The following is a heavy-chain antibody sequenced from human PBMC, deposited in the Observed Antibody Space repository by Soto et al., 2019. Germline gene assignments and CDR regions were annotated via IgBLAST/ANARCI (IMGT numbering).Heavy chain of an antibody. CDR1: GDSVSSNSAA. D-gene: IGHD3-16*02. CDR3: ARDTPSGDYIWGSYRYTFDY. V-gene: IGHV6-1*01. CDR2: TYYRSKWYN. J-gene: IGHJ4*02. Sequence: PSQTLSLTCAISGDSVSSNSAAWNWIRQSPSRGLEWLERTYYRSKWYNDYAVSVKSRITINPDTSKNQFSLQLNSVTPEDTAVYYCARDTPSGDYIWGSYRYTFDYWGQGTLVTVSS.